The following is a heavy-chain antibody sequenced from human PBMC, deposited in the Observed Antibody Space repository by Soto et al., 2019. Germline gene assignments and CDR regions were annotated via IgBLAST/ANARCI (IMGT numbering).Heavy chain of an antibody. D-gene: IGHD2-2*01. J-gene: IGHJ1*01. CDR2: IYYSGST. CDR1: GGSISSYY. Sequence: PSETLSLICTVSGGSISSYYWSWIRQPPGKGLEWIGYIYYSGSTNYNPSLKSRVTISVDTSKNQFSLKLSSVTAADTAVYYCARHPDIVVVPAAPNYFQHWGQGTLVTVSS. V-gene: IGHV4-59*08. CDR3: ARHPDIVVVPAAPNYFQH.